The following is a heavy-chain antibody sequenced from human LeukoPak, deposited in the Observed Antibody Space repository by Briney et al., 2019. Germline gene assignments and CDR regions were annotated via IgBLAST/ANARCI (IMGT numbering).Heavy chain of an antibody. V-gene: IGHV4-34*01. Sequence: PSETLSLTCAVYGGSFSGYYWSWIRQPPGKGLEWIGEINHSGSTNYNPSLKSRVTISVDTSKNQFSLKLSSVTAADTAVYYCARTSRGVGATYYYMDVWGKGTTVTISS. D-gene: IGHD1-26*01. CDR3: ARTSRGVGATYYYMDV. CDR1: GGSFSGYY. J-gene: IGHJ6*03. CDR2: INHSGST.